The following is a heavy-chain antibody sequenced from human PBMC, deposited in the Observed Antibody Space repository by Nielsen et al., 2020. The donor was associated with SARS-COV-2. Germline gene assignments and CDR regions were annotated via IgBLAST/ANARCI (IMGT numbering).Heavy chain of an antibody. CDR1: GFTFSIYG. D-gene: IGHD2-15*01. CDR2: ISGDSNYI. Sequence: GESLKISCAASGFTFSIYGMNWVRQAPGKGLEWVASISGDSNYIFYSELVKGRFTMSRDNGKNSLYQQMNTLRSEDTALYYCTRGFYSQSDCWGQGTLVTVSS. CDR3: TRGFYSQSDC. V-gene: IGHV3-21*01. J-gene: IGHJ4*02.